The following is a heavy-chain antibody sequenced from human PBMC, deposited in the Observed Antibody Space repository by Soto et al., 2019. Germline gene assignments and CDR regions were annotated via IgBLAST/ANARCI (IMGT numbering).Heavy chain of an antibody. CDR2: ISYDGSNK. Sequence: GGSLRLSCAASVFTFSSYAMHWVRQAPGKGLECVAVISYDGSNKYYADSVKGRFTISRDNSKNTLYLQMNSLRAEDTAVYYCARDSHTAMAPGAFDIWGQGTMVTVSS. CDR3: ARDSHTAMAPGAFDI. V-gene: IGHV3-30-3*01. J-gene: IGHJ3*02. CDR1: VFTFSSYA. D-gene: IGHD5-18*01.